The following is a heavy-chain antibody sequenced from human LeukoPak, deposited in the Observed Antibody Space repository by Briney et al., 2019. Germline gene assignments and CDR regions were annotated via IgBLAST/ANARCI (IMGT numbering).Heavy chain of an antibody. Sequence: SETLSLTCAVYGGSFSGYYWSWIRQPPGKGLEWIGEINHSGSTTYNPSLKSRVTISVDTSKNQFSLKLSSVTAADTAVYYCARGPPPYYYDSSGYYYLDYWGQGTLVTVSS. CDR3: ARGPPPYYYDSSGYYYLDY. V-gene: IGHV4-34*01. D-gene: IGHD3-22*01. CDR2: INHSGST. CDR1: GGSFSGYY. J-gene: IGHJ4*02.